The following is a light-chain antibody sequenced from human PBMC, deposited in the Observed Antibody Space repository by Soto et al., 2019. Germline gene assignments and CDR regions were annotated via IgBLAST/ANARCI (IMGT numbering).Light chain of an antibody. CDR3: GTWDSSLSAGVV. CDR1: TSNIKNNF. J-gene: IGLJ2*01. CDR2: DIN. Sequence: QSVLTQPPPLSAAPGQKVTIPCFGSTSNIKNNFVSWYQQLPGTAPKLLIYDINKRPSGIPDRFSGFKSGTSATLGITGLQTGDEAIYYCGTWDSSLSAGVVFGGGTKLTVL. V-gene: IGLV1-51*01.